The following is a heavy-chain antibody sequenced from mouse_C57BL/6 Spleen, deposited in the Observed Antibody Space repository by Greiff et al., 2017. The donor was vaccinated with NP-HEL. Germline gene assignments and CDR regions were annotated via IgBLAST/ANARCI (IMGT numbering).Heavy chain of an antibody. CDR2: IYTGDGDT. V-gene: IGHV1-82*01. J-gene: IGHJ2*01. CDR3: ARSYYYGSSPYYFDY. D-gene: IGHD1-1*01. Sequence: QVQLKESGPELVKPGASVKISCKASGYAFSSAWMNWVKQRPGKGLEWIGRIYTGDGDTNYNGKFKGKATLTADKSSSTVYMKLSSLTSEDSAVSFCARSYYYGSSPYYFDYWGQGTTLTVSS. CDR1: GYAFSSAW.